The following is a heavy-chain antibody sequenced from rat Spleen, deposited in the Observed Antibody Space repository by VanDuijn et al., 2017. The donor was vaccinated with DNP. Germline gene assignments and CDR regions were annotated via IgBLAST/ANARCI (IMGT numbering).Heavy chain of an antibody. D-gene: IGHD1-1*01. V-gene: IGHV5-7*01. CDR3: AIYFYSGDNWFGY. CDR1: GFTFSDYN. CDR2: ISSASGST. Sequence: EVQLVESGGGLVQPGRPLKISCTASGFTFSDYNMAWVRQAPKKGLEWVATISSASGSTYYPDSAKGRFTISRDNAQNTLYLQMNSLRSEDTATYYCAIYFYSGDNWFGYWGQGTLVTVSS. J-gene: IGHJ3*01.